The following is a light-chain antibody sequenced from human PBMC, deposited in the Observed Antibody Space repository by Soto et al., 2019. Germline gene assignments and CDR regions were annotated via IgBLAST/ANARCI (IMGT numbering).Light chain of an antibody. V-gene: IGLV2-11*01. CDR2: DVN. CDR3: CSYAVISNLGL. Sequence: QSALTQPRSVSGSPGQSVTISCTGTSSNVGGYNYVSWFSQHPGKAPQLMMYDVNKRPSGVTDRFSGSKSANTASLTISGLQAEDEADYYCCSYAVISNLGLFGGGTEVTVL. J-gene: IGLJ3*02. CDR1: SSNVGGYNY.